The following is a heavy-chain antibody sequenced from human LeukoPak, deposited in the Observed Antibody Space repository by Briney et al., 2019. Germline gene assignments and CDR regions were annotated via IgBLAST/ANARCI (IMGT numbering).Heavy chain of an antibody. CDR2: INSVSSHI. D-gene: IGHD3-9*01. CDR3: TRDPTYYLRYGYFDF. Sequence: GGSLRLSCAASGFSLTSSAMNWVRQAPGKGLEWVSSINSVSSHIYYANSVRGRFTISRDNAKNSLYLQMGSLTAEDTAVYYCTRDPTYYLRYGYFDFWGQGVLVTVSS. J-gene: IGHJ4*02. CDR1: GFSLTSSA. V-gene: IGHV3-21*01.